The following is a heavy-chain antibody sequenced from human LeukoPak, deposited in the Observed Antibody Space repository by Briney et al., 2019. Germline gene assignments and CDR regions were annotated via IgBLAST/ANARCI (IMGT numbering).Heavy chain of an antibody. V-gene: IGHV4-39*01. CDR1: GGSITSSSYY. D-gene: IGHD3-22*01. CDR2: IYNSGST. J-gene: IGHJ4*02. CDR3: ARHDPDTSGYYFDY. Sequence: SETLSLTCTVSGGSITSSSYYWGWIRQPPGKGLEWIGSIYNSGSTYYNPSLKSRVTISVDTSKNQLSLMLSSVTAADTAVYYCARHDPDTSGYYFDYWSQGTLVTVSS.